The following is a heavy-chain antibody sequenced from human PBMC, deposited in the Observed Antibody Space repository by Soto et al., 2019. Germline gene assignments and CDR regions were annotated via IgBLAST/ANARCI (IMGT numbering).Heavy chain of an antibody. Sequence: SETLSLTCAVSGGSISSGNWWSWVRQPPEKGLEWIVEIYHRGSTNYNPSLKSRVTISVDKSKNQFSLKLSSVTAADTAVYYCARAVGDYVRRDWFDPWGQGTLVTVSS. V-gene: IGHV4-4*02. D-gene: IGHD4-17*01. CDR3: ARAVGDYVRRDWFDP. J-gene: IGHJ5*02. CDR1: GGSISSGNW. CDR2: IYHRGST.